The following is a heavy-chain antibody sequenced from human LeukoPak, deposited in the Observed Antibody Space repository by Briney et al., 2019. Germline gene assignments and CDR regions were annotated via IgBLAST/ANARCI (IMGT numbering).Heavy chain of an antibody. CDR2: IRSDGSIK. CDR3: ARDLETLAARNELIWSNWIDP. D-gene: IGHD6-6*01. CDR1: GLTLSIYG. V-gene: IGHV3-30*02. J-gene: IGHJ5*02. Sequence: GGSLRLSCAASGLTLSIYGMHWVRQAPGKGLEWVAFIRSDGSIKYYGDSVKGRFTISRDNSKNTLYLQMNSLRGDDTAMYYCARDLETLAARNELIWSNWIDPWGQGTLVTVSS.